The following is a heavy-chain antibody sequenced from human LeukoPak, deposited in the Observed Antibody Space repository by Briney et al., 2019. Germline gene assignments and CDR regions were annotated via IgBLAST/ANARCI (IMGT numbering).Heavy chain of an antibody. V-gene: IGHV3-73*01. D-gene: IGHD5-12*01. CDR3: TRISGYENY. CDR1: GFTFSGTA. J-gene: IGHJ4*02. Sequence: GGSLRLSCAASGFTFSGTAMHWVRQASGKGLEWVGRIRSKANSYATAYAASVKGRFTISRDDSKNTAYLQMNSLKTEDTAVYYCTRISGYENYWGQGTLVTVSS. CDR2: IRSKANSYAT.